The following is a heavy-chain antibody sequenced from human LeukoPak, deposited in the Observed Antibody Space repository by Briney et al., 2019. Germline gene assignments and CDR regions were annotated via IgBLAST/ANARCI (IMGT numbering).Heavy chain of an antibody. V-gene: IGHV4-59*01. Sequence: SETLSLTCTVSGGSISSYYWSWIRQPPGKGLEWIGYIYYSGSTNYNPSLKSRVTISVDTSKNQFSLKLSSVTAADTAVYYCARAAMVRGVINYYYYYMDVWGKGTTVTISS. J-gene: IGHJ6*03. D-gene: IGHD3-10*01. CDR3: ARAAMVRGVINYYYYYMDV. CDR2: IYYSGST. CDR1: GGSISSYY.